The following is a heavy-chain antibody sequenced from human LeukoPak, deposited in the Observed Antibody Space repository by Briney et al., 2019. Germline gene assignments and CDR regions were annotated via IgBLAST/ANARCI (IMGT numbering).Heavy chain of an antibody. CDR2: IKQDGSEK. V-gene: IGHV3-7*03. D-gene: IGHD5-12*01. J-gene: IGHJ4*02. CDR3: ARVGVVATSLDY. Sequence: PGGSLRLSCAASGFTLSSYWMSWVRQAPGKGLEWVANIKQDGSEKYYVDSVKGRFTISRDNAKNSLYLQMSSLRAEDTAVYYCARVGVVATSLDYWGQGTLVTVSS. CDR1: GFTLSSYW.